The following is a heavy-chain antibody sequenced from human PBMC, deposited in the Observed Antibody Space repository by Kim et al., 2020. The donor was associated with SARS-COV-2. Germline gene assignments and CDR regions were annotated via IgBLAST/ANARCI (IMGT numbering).Heavy chain of an antibody. J-gene: IGHJ6*03. CDR2: INHSGST. CDR3: ARLRRGGYSYGSFYYYYY. CDR1: GGSFSGYY. Sequence: SETLSLTCAVYGGSFSGYYWSWIRQPPGKGLEWIGEINHSGSTNYNPSLKSRVTISVDTSKNQFSLKLSSVTAADTAVYYCARLRRGGYSYGSFYYYYY. D-gene: IGHD5-18*01. V-gene: IGHV4-34*01.